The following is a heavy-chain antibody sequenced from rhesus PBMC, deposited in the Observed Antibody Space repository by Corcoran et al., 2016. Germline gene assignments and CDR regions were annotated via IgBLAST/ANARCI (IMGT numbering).Heavy chain of an antibody. CDR2: ISAGGGST. CDR1: GYSISTYY. Sequence: QVQLQESGPGLVKPSETLSLTCAVSGYSISTYYWSWIRQAPGKGMEWIGRISAGGGSTDYTHSLQSRVTISIDTSKNQVSLKRTSVTAADTAVYYCARAPYEDDFGYYFDSLDVWGRGVLVTVSS. V-gene: IGHV4-160*01. CDR3: ARAPYEDDFGYYFDSLDV. D-gene: IGHD3-9*01. J-gene: IGHJ5-2*02.